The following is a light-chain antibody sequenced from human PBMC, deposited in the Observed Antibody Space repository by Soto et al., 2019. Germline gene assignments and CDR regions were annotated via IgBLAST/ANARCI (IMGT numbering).Light chain of an antibody. V-gene: IGKV3-15*01. CDR3: QQYNNWPPYT. CDR1: QSVSSN. Sequence: EIVMTQSPATLSVSPGERATLSCRASQSVSSNLAWYQQKPGQAPRILIYGASTRATGIPARFSGSESGTEFTLTISSLQYEDFAVYYCQQYNNWPPYTFGRGTKLEIK. CDR2: GAS. J-gene: IGKJ2*01.